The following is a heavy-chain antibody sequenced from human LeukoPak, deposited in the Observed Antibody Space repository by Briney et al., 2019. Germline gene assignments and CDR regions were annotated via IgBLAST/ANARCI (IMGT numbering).Heavy chain of an antibody. D-gene: IGHD6-13*01. CDR3: ARDKSSYSSSWHRFFDY. J-gene: IGHJ4*02. CDR2: ISSDGTNQ. V-gene: IGHV3-30*04. CDR1: GFTFRGYA. Sequence: SLRLSCAASGFTFRGYAMHWVRQAPGKGLEWVSDISSDGTNQHYADSVKSRFTISRDNSQNTLFLQMNSLRVEDMGVYYCARDKSSYSSSWHRFFDYWGQGTLVTVSA.